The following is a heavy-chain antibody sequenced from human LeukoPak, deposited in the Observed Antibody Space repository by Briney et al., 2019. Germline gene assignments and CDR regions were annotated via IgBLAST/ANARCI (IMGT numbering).Heavy chain of an antibody. CDR1: GYSFTSYW. CDR3: ARLRRGYCSGGNCYPDYSYDMDV. Sequence: PGESLKISCKGSGYSFTSYWIAWVRQMPGKGLEWMGIIYPGDSDTTYSPSFQGQVTISADKSISTAYLQWSSLKASDTAMYYCARLRRGYCSGGNCYPDYSYDMDVWGQGTTVTVSS. J-gene: IGHJ6*02. V-gene: IGHV5-51*01. CDR2: IYPGDSDT. D-gene: IGHD2-15*01.